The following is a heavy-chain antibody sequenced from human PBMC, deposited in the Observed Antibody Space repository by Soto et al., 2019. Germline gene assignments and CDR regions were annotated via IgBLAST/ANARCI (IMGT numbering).Heavy chain of an antibody. J-gene: IGHJ2*01. D-gene: IGHD2-21*01. CDR1: GDTFSSYS. Sequence: QVLLVQSGAEVEKPGSSVKVSCKASGDTFSSYSISWVRQAPGQGLEWMGGITPLFGTTHYPRKFQGRVIIVADGPTRTAYMELSSLKTDDTAIYYCARAPSLHGAIFWYFDLWGRGTLVTVSS. CDR3: ARAPSLHGAIFWYFDL. CDR2: ITPLFGTT. V-gene: IGHV1-69*12.